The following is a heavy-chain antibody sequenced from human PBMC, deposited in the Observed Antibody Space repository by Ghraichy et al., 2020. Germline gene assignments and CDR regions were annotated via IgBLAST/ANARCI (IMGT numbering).Heavy chain of an antibody. D-gene: IGHD3-9*01. CDR2: IGTAGDP. CDR1: GFTFSSYD. V-gene: IGHV3-13*05. Sequence: GGSLRLSCAASGFTFSSYDMHWVRQATGKGLEWVSAIGTAGDPYYPGSVKGRFTISRENAKNSLYLQMNSLRAGDTAVYYCARGGWYDILTGYSHYYYGMDVWGQGTTVTVSS. CDR3: ARGGWYDILTGYSHYYYGMDV. J-gene: IGHJ6*02.